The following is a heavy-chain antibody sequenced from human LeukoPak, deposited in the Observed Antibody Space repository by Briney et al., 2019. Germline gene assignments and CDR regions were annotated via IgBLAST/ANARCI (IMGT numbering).Heavy chain of an antibody. Sequence: GRSLRLSCAASGFNFSNYGMHWVRQAPGKGLEWVAVIWSGGSSNYYADSVKGRFTISRDNSKNTLYLQMNSLRAEDTAVYYCAKANLYDFWSGYLDVWGKGTTVTVSS. CDR2: IWSGGSSN. CDR1: GFNFSNYG. V-gene: IGHV3-33*06. D-gene: IGHD3-3*01. CDR3: AKANLYDFWSGYLDV. J-gene: IGHJ6*04.